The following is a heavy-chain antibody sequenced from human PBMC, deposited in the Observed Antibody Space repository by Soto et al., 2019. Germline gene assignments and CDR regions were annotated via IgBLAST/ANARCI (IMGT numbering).Heavy chain of an antibody. CDR2: INAGNGNT. J-gene: IGHJ4*02. D-gene: IGHD6-19*01. CDR1: GYTFTSYA. V-gene: IGHV1-3*01. CDR3: ARSRWLEFDY. Sequence: QVQLVQSGAEVKKPGASVKVSCKASGYTFTSYAMHWVRQAPGQRLEWMGWINAGNGNTKYSQKFQGRVTITRDTSASTDYMELSSLRSEDTAVYYCARSRWLEFDYWGQGTLVTVSS.